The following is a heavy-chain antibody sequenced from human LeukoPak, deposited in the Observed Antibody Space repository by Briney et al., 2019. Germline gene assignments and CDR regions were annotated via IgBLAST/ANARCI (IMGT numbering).Heavy chain of an antibody. CDR1: GYTFTGYY. J-gene: IGHJ4*02. CDR3: ASDSREYSSSSSFDY. CDR2: INPNSGGT. D-gene: IGHD6-6*01. Sequence: GASVKVSCKASGYTFTGYYMHWVRQAPGQGLEWMGWINPNSGGTNYAQKFQGRVTMNRDTSISTAYMELSRLRSDDTAVYYCASDSREYSSSSSFDYWGQGTLVTVSS. V-gene: IGHV1-2*02.